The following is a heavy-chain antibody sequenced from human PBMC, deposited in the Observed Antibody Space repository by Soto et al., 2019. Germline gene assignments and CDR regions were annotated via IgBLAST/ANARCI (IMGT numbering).Heavy chain of an antibody. V-gene: IGHV3-30-3*01. CDR3: ARDDGAAKIFDY. CDR2: ISYDGSNK. Sequence: GGSLRLSCAASGFTFGSYAMHWVRQAPGKGLEWVAVISYDGSNKYYADSVKGRFTISRDNSKNTLYLQMNSLRAEDTAVYYCARDDGAAKIFDYWGQGTLVTVSS. J-gene: IGHJ4*02. CDR1: GFTFGSYA. D-gene: IGHD5-18*01.